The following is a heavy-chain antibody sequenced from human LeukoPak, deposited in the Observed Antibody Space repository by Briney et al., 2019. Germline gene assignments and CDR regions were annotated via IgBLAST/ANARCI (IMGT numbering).Heavy chain of an antibody. J-gene: IGHJ4*02. Sequence: GGSLRLSCAASGFTFNNYGMHWVRQAPGKGLEWVAFIRYNGNNQYYADSVKGRFTISRDNSKNTLYLQMNSLRAGDTAVYYCAKEDYGSGSYYNGDYWGQGTLVTVSS. CDR1: GFTFNNYG. CDR2: IRYNGNNQ. V-gene: IGHV3-30*02. D-gene: IGHD3-10*01. CDR3: AKEDYGSGSYYNGDY.